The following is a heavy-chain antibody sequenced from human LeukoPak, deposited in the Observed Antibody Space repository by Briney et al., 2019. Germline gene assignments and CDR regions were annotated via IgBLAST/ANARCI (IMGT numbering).Heavy chain of an antibody. CDR1: GYTFTSYG. CDR3: ARFPVEDQLLNIGYGPDSNDAFDI. V-gene: IGHV1-18*01. D-gene: IGHD2-2*01. Sequence: ASVKVSCKASGYTFTSYGISWVRQAPGQGLEWMGWISAYNGNTNYAQKLQGRVTMTTDTSTSTAYMELRSLRSDDTAVYYCARFPVEDQLLNIGYGPDSNDAFDIWGQGTMVTVSS. J-gene: IGHJ3*02. CDR2: ISAYNGNT.